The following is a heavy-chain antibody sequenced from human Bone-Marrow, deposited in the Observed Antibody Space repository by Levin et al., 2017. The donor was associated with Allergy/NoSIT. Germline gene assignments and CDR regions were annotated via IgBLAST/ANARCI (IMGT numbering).Heavy chain of an antibody. J-gene: IGHJ6*04. CDR2: SSWNSGSI. D-gene: IGHD3-3*01. CDR1: GFTFDDYA. Sequence: PGGSLRLSCAASGFTFDDYAMHWVRQAPGKGLEWVSGSSWNSGSIGYADSVKGRFTISRDNAKNSLYLQMDSLRAEDTALYYCARNPTIPGGFWSGYYRGAYYYYYYGMDVWGKGTTVTVSS. V-gene: IGHV3-9*01. CDR3: ARNPTIPGGFWSGYYRGAYYYYYYGMDV.